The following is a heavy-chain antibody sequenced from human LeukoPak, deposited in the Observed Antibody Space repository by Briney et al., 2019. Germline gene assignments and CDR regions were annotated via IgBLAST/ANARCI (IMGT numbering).Heavy chain of an antibody. J-gene: IGHJ4*02. D-gene: IGHD6-19*01. CDR2: IKQDGSEK. V-gene: IGHV3-7*01. Sequence: GGSLRLSCAASTFPFSTYWMSWVRQAPGKGLEWVANIKQDGSEKDSVDSVKGRFTISRDNAKNSLYLQMNSLRAEDTAVYYCARGSGQWLDRWGQGTLVTVSS. CDR3: ARGSGQWLDR. CDR1: TFPFSTYW.